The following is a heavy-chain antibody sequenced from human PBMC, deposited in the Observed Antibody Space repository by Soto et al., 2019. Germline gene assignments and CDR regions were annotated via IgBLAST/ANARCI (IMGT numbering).Heavy chain of an antibody. Sequence: EVQLVESGGGLVKPGGSLRLSCAGSGFFFSSYTMNWVRQAPGKGLEWVSSISGNSGYIYYADSVKGRFTISRDNAKNSLLLQRKNLRAEDTAVYYCASEITVDGRAGYWGPGTRVTVSS. V-gene: IGHV3-21*01. D-gene: IGHD6-19*01. CDR3: ASEITVDGRAGY. CDR2: ISGNSGYI. J-gene: IGHJ4*02. CDR1: GFFFSSYT.